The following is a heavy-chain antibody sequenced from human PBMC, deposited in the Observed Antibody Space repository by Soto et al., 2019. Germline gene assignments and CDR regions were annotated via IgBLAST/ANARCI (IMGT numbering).Heavy chain of an antibody. V-gene: IGHV4-39*01. CDR3: VTPRGFSYGCFDY. Sequence: SETLSLTCSVSDGSISSSVSYWGWVRQSPGKGLEWIGSLYYSGGIYTGSSYYNPSLKSRVTISVDTSKNQFFLNLTSVTAADTAVYYCVTPRGFSYGCFDYWGQGMLVTV. CDR1: DGSISSSVSY. D-gene: IGHD5-18*01. CDR2: LYYSGGIYTGSS. J-gene: IGHJ4*02.